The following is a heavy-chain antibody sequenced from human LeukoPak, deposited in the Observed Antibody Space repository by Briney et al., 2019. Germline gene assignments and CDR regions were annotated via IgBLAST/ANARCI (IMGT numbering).Heavy chain of an antibody. CDR3: ARRDDYGDYLVDH. D-gene: IGHD4-17*01. V-gene: IGHV3-21*01. J-gene: IGHJ4*02. CDR1: GFIFSKYA. CDR2: ITSTSGYI. Sequence: GGSLRLSCAASGFIFSKYAINWVRQAPGKGLEWVSTITSTSGYIYYEDSVKGRFTTSRDNAKDSVYLQMDSLRVQDTAVYYCARRDDYGDYLVDHWGQGTLVTVSS.